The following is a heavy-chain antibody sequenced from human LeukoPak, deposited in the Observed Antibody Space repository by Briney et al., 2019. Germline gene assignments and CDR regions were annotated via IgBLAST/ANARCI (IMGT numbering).Heavy chain of an antibody. CDR3: AKDVRHYYGSGSYFDY. CDR1: GFTFSDFY. Sequence: PGGSLRLSCEASGFTFSDFYMSWIRQAPGKGLEWVSYISTGPSTTYYADSVKGRFTISRDNAKNSLYLQMNSLRAEDTAVYYCAKDVRHYYGSGSYFDYWGQGTLVTVSS. CDR2: ISTGPSTT. D-gene: IGHD3-10*01. V-gene: IGHV3-11*01. J-gene: IGHJ4*02.